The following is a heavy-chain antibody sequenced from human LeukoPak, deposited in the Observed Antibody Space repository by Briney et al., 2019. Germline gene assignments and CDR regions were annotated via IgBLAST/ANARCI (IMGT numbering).Heavy chain of an antibody. CDR3: AKDRTRRYYHYDSSGYYYPDY. J-gene: IGHJ4*02. Sequence: GGSLRLSWAASGFTFSSYAMHWVRQAPGKGLEWVAVISYDGSNKYYADSVKGRFTISRDNSKNTLYLQMNSLRAEDTAVYYCAKDRTRRYYHYDSSGYYYPDYWGQGTLVTVSS. V-gene: IGHV3-30*04. D-gene: IGHD3-22*01. CDR1: GFTFSSYA. CDR2: ISYDGSNK.